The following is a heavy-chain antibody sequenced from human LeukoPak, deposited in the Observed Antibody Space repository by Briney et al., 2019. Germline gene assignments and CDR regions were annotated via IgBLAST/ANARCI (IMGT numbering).Heavy chain of an antibody. V-gene: IGHV4-39*02. CDR1: GGSISSSNYY. J-gene: IGHJ4*02. Sequence: SETLSLTCTVSGGSISSSNYYWGWIRQPPGKGLEWIASIHYSETTYYNPSLKSRVTISVDTSKNHFSLKLSSVTAADTAVYYCARRSIGGSYQFDYWGQGTLVTVSS. CDR3: ARRSIGGSYQFDY. D-gene: IGHD2-2*01. CDR2: IHYSETT.